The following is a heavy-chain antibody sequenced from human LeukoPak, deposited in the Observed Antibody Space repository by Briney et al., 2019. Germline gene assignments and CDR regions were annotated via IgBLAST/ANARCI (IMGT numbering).Heavy chain of an antibody. Sequence: PSETLSLTCTVSGGSISSYYWSWIRQPPGKGLEWIGYIYNSGSTNYNPSLKSRVTISVDTSKNQFSLKLSSVTAADTAVYYCASFYCSGGSCYQYYYYYYMDVWGKGTTVTISS. CDR1: GGSISSYY. V-gene: IGHV4-59*08. CDR2: IYNSGST. D-gene: IGHD2-15*01. J-gene: IGHJ6*03. CDR3: ASFYCSGGSCYQYYYYYYMDV.